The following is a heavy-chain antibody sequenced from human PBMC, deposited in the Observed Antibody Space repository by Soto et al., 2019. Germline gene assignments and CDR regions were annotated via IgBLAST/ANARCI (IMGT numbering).Heavy chain of an antibody. D-gene: IGHD1-26*01. Sequence: PGGSLRLSCAAWGFIFSDYYMIWIRQAPGKGLEWLSYISRSSDYTNSADSVEGRFTISRDNAKNSVYVQMNSLRAEDTAVYYCAAYKTVGDTRGALDYWGQGTLVTVSS. V-gene: IGHV3-11*03. CDR2: ISRSSDYT. J-gene: IGHJ4*02. CDR1: GFIFSDYY. CDR3: AAYKTVGDTRGALDY.